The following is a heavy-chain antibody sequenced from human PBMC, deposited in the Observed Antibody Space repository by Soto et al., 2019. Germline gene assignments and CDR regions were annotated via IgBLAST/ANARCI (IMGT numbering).Heavy chain of an antibody. Sequence: EAQLVESGGGLVQPGGSLRLSCAAFEFTLSNYEMDWVRQAPGKGLEWVSHIGRRGSPIYYADSVKGRFTISRDNAKNSVFLQMNSLRHEDTAVYYCARVYDDYLIDAFDIWGQGTMVSVSS. V-gene: IGHV3-48*03. D-gene: IGHD4-17*01. CDR2: IGRRGSPI. CDR3: ARVYDDYLIDAFDI. CDR1: EFTLSNYE. J-gene: IGHJ3*02.